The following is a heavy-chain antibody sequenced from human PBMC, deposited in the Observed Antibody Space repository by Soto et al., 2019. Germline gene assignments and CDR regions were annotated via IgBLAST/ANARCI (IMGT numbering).Heavy chain of an antibody. J-gene: IGHJ4*02. CDR2: IYWDDDK. V-gene: IGHV2-5*02. Sequence: ESGPTLVNPTQTLTLTCSFSGFALTARPVGVGWVRQPPGKALEWLAVIYWDDDKRYSPSLRSRLTITKNASKNQVVLTVTNMDPADTATYYCAHRLGGYTWNDGYLDYWGQGALVTVSS. CDR3: AHRLGGYTWNDGYLDY. CDR1: GFALTARPVG. D-gene: IGHD1-20*01.